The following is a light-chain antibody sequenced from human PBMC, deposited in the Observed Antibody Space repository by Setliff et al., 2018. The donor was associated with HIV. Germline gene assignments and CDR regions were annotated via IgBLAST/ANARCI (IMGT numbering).Light chain of an antibody. J-gene: IGLJ1*01. Sequence: ALTQPASVSGALGRSITISCTGSSSNIGAGYDVYWYQQLPGKIPKLLIYDKNSRPSGVPDRFSASKSGTSASLAITGLQSEDEADYYCQSYDSSLSGYVFGTGTKVTVL. CDR3: QSYDSSLSGYV. V-gene: IGLV1-40*01. CDR1: SSNIGAGYD. CDR2: DKN.